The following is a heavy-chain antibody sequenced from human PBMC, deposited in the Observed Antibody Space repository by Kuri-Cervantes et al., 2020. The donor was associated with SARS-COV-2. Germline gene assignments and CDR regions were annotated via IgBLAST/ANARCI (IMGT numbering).Heavy chain of an antibody. V-gene: IGHV1-2*02. CDR2: INPNSGGT. J-gene: IGHJ1*01. CDR3: ARSGSYGYFQH. D-gene: IGHD1-26*01. CDR1: GYTFTGYY. Sequence: ASVKVSCKASGYTFTGYYMHWVRQAPGQGLEWMGWINPNSGGTNYAQKFQGRVTMTRDTSTSTVYMELRSLRSDDTAVYYCARSGSYGYFQHWGQGTLVTVSS.